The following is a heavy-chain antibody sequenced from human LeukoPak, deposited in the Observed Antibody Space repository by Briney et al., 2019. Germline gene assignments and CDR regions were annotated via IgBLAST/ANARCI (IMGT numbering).Heavy chain of an antibody. Sequence: GGSLRLSCAASGFTFSSYAMHWVRQAPGKGLEWVAVISYDGSNKYYADSVKGRFTISRDNSKNTLYLQMNSLRAEDTAVYYCARTQEPGPPRSSTSCYAFDIWGQGTMVTVSS. CDR1: GFTFSSYA. CDR3: ARTQEPGPPRSSTSCYAFDI. CDR2: ISYDGSNK. J-gene: IGHJ3*02. D-gene: IGHD2-2*01. V-gene: IGHV3-30-3*01.